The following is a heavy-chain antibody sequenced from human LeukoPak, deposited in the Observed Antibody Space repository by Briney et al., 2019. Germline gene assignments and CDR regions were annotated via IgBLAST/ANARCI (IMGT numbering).Heavy chain of an antibody. Sequence: GVSLRLSCAASGFSFDDYPMHWVRQAPGKGLEWVSLINEDGGKTFYADSVRGRFTISRDNSKNSLYLQMNSLRTEDTALYYCAKEIDTLGTNAFDIWGQGTIVAVSS. CDR3: AKEIDTLGTNAFDI. J-gene: IGHJ3*02. V-gene: IGHV3-43*02. CDR2: INEDGGKT. CDR1: GFSFDDYP. D-gene: IGHD2-15*01.